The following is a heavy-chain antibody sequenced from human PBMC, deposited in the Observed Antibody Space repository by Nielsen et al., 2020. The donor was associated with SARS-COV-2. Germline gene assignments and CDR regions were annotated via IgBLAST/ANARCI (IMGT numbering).Heavy chain of an antibody. D-gene: IGHD3-22*01. V-gene: IGHV5-10-1*01. J-gene: IGHJ4*02. CDR2: IAPGDSYI. CDR3: ARHSYQYYYDSSGYYYFDS. Sequence: VRQMPGKGLEWMGRIAPGDSYISYSPSFQGHVTISAGKSTTTANLQWSGLKASDTAMYYCARHSYQYYYDSSGYYYFDSWGQGTQVTVSS.